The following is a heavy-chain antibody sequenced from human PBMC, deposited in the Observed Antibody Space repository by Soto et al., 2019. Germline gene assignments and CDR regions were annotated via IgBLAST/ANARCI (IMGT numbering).Heavy chain of an antibody. J-gene: IGHJ6*03. D-gene: IGHD3-3*01. CDR1: GASISSYH. V-gene: IGHV4-59*01. CDR3: ARGITIFGVVIRYYYYMDV. Sequence: SETLSLTCTVSGASISSYHWSWIRQTPGKGLEWIGYIYYSGSANYNPSLKSRVTVSVDTSKNQVSLKLSSVTAADTAVYYCARGITIFGVVIRYYYYMDVWGKGTTVTVSS. CDR2: IYYSGSA.